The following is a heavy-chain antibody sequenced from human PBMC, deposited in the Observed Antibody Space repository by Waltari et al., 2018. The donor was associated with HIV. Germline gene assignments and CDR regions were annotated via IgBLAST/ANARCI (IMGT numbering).Heavy chain of an antibody. V-gene: IGHV4-61*02. Sequence: QVQLQESGPGLVKPSQTLSLTCPVSCGSIRNASYSWSWTRQPAGKGLEWVGRVYTSGTTNYNPSLKRRVTISVDTSKNQISLKMRSVTAADTAVYYCARVSLAGWFDPWGQGTLVTVSS. CDR1: CGSIRNASYS. CDR2: VYTSGTT. CDR3: ARVSLAGWFDP. J-gene: IGHJ5*02. D-gene: IGHD6-19*01.